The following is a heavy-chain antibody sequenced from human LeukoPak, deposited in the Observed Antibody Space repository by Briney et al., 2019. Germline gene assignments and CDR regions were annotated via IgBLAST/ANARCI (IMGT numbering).Heavy chain of an antibody. D-gene: IGHD3-22*01. Sequence: GGSLRLSCAASGFTFHDYAMHWVRQAPGKGLEWVSGIRWNSGGIAYADSVKGRSTISRDNAKNSLYLQMNSLRAEDTALYYCANGDDSSGYYYSWTYWGQGTLVTVSS. J-gene: IGHJ4*02. V-gene: IGHV3-9*01. CDR2: IRWNSGGI. CDR3: ANGDDSSGYYYSWTY. CDR1: GFTFHDYA.